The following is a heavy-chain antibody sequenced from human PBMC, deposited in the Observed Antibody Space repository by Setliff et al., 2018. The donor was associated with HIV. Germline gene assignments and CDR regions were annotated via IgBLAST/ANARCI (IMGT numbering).Heavy chain of an antibody. Sequence: PSETLSLTCSVSGGSFSGYYWSWIRQPPGKGLEWIGYIYIYNSGSTNYNPSLTSRVTISADTSRNQFSLKLSSVTAADTAVYYCAAGLHYYDSTGYPLTFDYWGQGALVTVSS. D-gene: IGHD3-22*01. J-gene: IGHJ4*02. CDR1: GGSFSGYY. V-gene: IGHV4-4*09. CDR3: AAGLHYYDSTGYPLTFDY. CDR2: IYIYNSGST.